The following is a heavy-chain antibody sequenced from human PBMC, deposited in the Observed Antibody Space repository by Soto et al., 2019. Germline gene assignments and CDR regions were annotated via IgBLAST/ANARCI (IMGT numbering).Heavy chain of an antibody. CDR1: GFPVSSNY. J-gene: IGHJ4*02. D-gene: IGHD5-18*01. CDR3: ARTDTAMVYFDY. CDR2: IYSGGST. V-gene: IGHV3-53*01. Sequence: GGSLRLSCAASGFPVSSNYMSWVRQAPGKGLEWVSVIYSGGSTYYADSVKGRFTISRDNSKNTLYLQMNSLRAEDTAVYYCARTDTAMVYFDYWGQGTLVTVSS.